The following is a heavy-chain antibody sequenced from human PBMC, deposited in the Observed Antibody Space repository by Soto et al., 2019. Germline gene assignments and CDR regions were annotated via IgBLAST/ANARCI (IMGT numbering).Heavy chain of an antibody. J-gene: IGHJ4*02. CDR3: SRPGYSNYDSDY. V-gene: IGHV3-7*03. CDR2: IKPDGSEL. CDR1: EFIFISSW. D-gene: IGHD5-12*01. Sequence: GPLRLSCAASEFIFISSWMTWVRQAPGKGLEWVANIKPDGSELYYGDSVKGRFTISRDNARNSLYLQMSSLRAEDTAVYYCSRPGYSNYDSDYWGQGTLVTVSS.